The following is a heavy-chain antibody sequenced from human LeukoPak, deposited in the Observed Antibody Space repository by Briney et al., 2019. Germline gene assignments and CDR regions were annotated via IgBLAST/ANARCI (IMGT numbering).Heavy chain of an antibody. Sequence: PSETLSLTCTVSGGSISSYYWSWIRQPPGKGLEWIGYIYTSGSTNYNPSLKSRVTISVDTSKNQFSLKLSSVTAADTAVYYCARHLVVATTASYYFDYLGPGNLVTVSS. CDR3: ARHLVVATTASYYFDY. D-gene: IGHD5-12*01. J-gene: IGHJ4*02. CDR2: IYTSGST. V-gene: IGHV4-4*09. CDR1: GGSISSYY.